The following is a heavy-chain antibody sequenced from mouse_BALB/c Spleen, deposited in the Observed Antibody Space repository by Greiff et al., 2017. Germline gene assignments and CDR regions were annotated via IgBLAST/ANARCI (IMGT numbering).Heavy chain of an antibody. Sequence: VQLKESGGGLVKPGGSLKLSCAASGFTFSSYAMSWVRQSPEKRLEWVAEISSGGSYTYYPDTVTGRFTFSRDNAKNTLYLEMSSLRSEDTAMYYCARDILRQKAMDYWGQGTSVTVSS. CDR2: ISSGGSYT. J-gene: IGHJ4*01. CDR3: ARDILRQKAMDY. D-gene: IGHD1-2*01. CDR1: GFTFSSYA. V-gene: IGHV5-9-4*01.